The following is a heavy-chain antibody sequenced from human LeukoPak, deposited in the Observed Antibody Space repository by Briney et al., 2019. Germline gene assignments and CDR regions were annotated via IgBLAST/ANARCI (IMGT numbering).Heavy chain of an antibody. CDR3: ARVEAAGIG. CDR1: GGSFSGYY. D-gene: IGHD6-13*01. Sequence: PSETLSLTCAVYGGSFSGYYWSWIRQPPGKGLEWIGSIYYSGSTYYNPSLKSRVTISVDTSKNQFSLKLSSVTAADTAVYYCARVEAAGIGWGQGTLVTVSS. V-gene: IGHV4-34*01. J-gene: IGHJ4*02. CDR2: IYYSGST.